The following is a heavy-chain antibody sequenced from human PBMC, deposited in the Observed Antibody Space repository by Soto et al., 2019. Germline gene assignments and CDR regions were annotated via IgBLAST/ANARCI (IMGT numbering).Heavy chain of an antibody. J-gene: IGHJ3*02. Sequence: GGSLRLSCAASGFTFSSYGMHWVRQAPGKGLEWVAVIWYDGSNKYYADSVKGRFTISRDNSKNTLYLQMNSLRAEDTAVYYCARDRENYDSSGYYRGDAFDIWGQGTMVTVSS. CDR1: GFTFSSYG. CDR2: IWYDGSNK. V-gene: IGHV3-33*01. D-gene: IGHD3-22*01. CDR3: ARDRENYDSSGYYRGDAFDI.